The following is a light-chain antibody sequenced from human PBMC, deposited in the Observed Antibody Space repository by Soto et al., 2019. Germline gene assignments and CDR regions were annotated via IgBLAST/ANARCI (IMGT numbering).Light chain of an antibody. J-gene: IGKJ4*01. V-gene: IGKV3-11*01. CDR2: DAS. Sequence: EIVLTPSPATLSLSPGERATLSCRASQSVSSYLAWYQQKPGQAPRLLIYDASNRATGIPARFSGSGSGTDFTLTISSLEPEDFAVYYCQQRSNWHRLTFGGGTKVDIK. CDR1: QSVSSY. CDR3: QQRSNWHRLT.